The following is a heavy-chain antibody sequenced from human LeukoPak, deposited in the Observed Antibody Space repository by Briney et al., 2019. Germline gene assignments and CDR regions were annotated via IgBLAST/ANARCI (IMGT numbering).Heavy chain of an antibody. CDR2: IYHSGST. J-gene: IGHJ4*02. D-gene: IGHD3-22*01. CDR1: GYSISSGYY. Sequence: SETLSLTCTVSGYSISSGYYWGWIRQPPGKGLEWIGSIYHSGSTYYNPSLKSRVTISVDKSKNQFSLKLTSVTAADTAVYYCAIYHSGGYTSYFDYWGQGSLVTVSS. CDR3: AIYHSGGYTSYFDY. V-gene: IGHV4-38-2*02.